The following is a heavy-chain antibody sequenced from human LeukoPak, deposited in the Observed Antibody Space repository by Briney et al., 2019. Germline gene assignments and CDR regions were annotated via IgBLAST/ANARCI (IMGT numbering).Heavy chain of an antibody. V-gene: IGHV1-46*01. J-gene: IGHJ4*02. D-gene: IGHD3-3*01. Sequence: GASVKVSCKASGYTFTSYYMHWVRQAPGQGLEWMGIINPSGGSTIYAQKFQGRITMTRDTSTSTVYMELSSLRSEDTAVYYCARSKTIFGVVMPGDPFSASRDWGQGTLVTVSS. CDR2: INPSGGST. CDR1: GYTFTSYY. CDR3: ARSKTIFGVVMPGDPFSASRD.